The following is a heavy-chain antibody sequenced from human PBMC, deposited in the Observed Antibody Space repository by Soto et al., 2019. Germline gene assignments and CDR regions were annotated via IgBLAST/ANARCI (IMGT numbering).Heavy chain of an antibody. J-gene: IGHJ6*02. Sequence: TGGSLRLSCAASGFTFSSYAMHWVRQAPGKGLEWVAVISYDGSNKYYADSVKGRFTISRDNSKNALYLQMNSLRAEDTAVYYCARTNDFWSGYPVYYGMDVWGQGTTVTVSS. CDR2: ISYDGSNK. V-gene: IGHV3-30-3*01. D-gene: IGHD3-3*01. CDR3: ARTNDFWSGYPVYYGMDV. CDR1: GFTFSSYA.